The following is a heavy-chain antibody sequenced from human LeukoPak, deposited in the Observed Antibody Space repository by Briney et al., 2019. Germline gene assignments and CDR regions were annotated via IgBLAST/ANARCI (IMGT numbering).Heavy chain of an antibody. J-gene: IGHJ4*02. CDR1: GFIFSDYN. CDR3: AKEDSYDLMGSFDY. D-gene: IGHD5-18*01. V-gene: IGHV3-23*01. CDR2: ISGSGGST. Sequence: GGSLRLSCAASGFIFSDYNMYWIRQAPGKGLEWVSAISGSGGSTYYADSVKGRFTISRDNSKNTLYLQMNSLRAEDTAVYYCAKEDSYDLMGSFDYWGQGTLVTVSS.